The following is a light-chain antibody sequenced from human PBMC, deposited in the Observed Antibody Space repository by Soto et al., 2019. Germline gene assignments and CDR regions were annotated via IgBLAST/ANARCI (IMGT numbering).Light chain of an antibody. CDR2: AAS. V-gene: IGKV1-39*01. Sequence: DIQMTQSPYYLSASVGDRVTTTCRASQSISTYLNWYQQRPGKAPKLLIYAASSLQSGVPSRFSGSGSGTDSTLTISSLQPEDFATYYCQQSYSTPLTFGGGTKVEIK. CDR1: QSISTY. CDR3: QQSYSTPLT. J-gene: IGKJ4*01.